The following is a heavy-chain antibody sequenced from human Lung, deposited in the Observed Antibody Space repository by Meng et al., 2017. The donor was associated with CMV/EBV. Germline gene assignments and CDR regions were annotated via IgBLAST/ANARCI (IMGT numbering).Heavy chain of an antibody. Sequence: VSCPASGAPFRSYAISWVRQAPGHGLDWMGGIIPIFGTANYAQKFQGRVTITTGESTSTAYMELSSLRSDDTAVYYCARLSGTISDYWGQGTLVTVSS. D-gene: IGHD1-26*01. CDR2: IIPIFGTA. CDR3: ARLSGTISDY. J-gene: IGHJ4*02. V-gene: IGHV1-69*05. CDR1: GAPFRSYA.